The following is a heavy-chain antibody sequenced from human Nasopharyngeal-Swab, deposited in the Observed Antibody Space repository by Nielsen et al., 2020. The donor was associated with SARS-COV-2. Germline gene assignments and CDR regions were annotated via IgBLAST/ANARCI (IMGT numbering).Heavy chain of an antibody. V-gene: IGHV4-59*01. D-gene: IGHD1-14*01. CDR3: ARVTTPAYYYYMDV. CDR1: GGSISSYY. Sequence: SETLSPTCTVSGGSISSYYWSWIRQPPGKGLEWIGYIYYSGGTNYNPSLKSRVTISVDTSKNQFSLKLSSVTAADTAVYYCARVTTPAYYYYMDVWGKGTTVTVSS. CDR2: IYYSGGT. J-gene: IGHJ6*03.